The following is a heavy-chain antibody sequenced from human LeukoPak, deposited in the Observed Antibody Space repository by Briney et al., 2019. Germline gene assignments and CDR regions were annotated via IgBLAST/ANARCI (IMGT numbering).Heavy chain of an antibody. V-gene: IGHV3-66*01. CDR1: GFTVNTND. CDR2: IDSGGRT. J-gene: IGHJ4*02. D-gene: IGHD6-19*01. Sequence: GGSLRLSCAASGFTVNTNDMSWVRQAPGKGLEWVSVIDSGGRTFYADSVKGRFTISRDNSKNTLDLQMNSLRAEDTAVYYCARGRGWIYDSWGRGTLVIASS. CDR3: ARGRGWIYDS.